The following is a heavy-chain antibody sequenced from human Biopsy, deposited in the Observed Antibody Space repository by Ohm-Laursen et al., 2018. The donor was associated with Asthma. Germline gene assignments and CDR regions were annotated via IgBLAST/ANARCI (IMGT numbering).Heavy chain of an antibody. CDR1: GFTFSSYA. J-gene: IGHJ4*02. D-gene: IGHD2-8*01. CDR3: AKVHRVYAMVGYFDY. CDR2: ISGSGGST. Sequence: SLRLSCSASGFTFSSYAMSWVRQAPGRGLEWVSAISGSGGSTYYADSVKGRFTISRDNSKNTLYLQMNSLRAEDTAVYYCAKVHRVYAMVGYFDYWGQGTLVTVSS. V-gene: IGHV3-23*01.